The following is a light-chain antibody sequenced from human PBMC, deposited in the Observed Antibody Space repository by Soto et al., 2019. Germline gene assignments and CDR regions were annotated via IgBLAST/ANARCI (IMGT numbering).Light chain of an antibody. J-gene: IGKJ1*01. CDR2: WAS. Sequence: DIVMTQSPDSLAVSLGERATINCKSSQSVLSSSNNKNYLAWYQQKPGQPPKMLIYWASTREFGVPDRFSGSGSGTDSSLTITSLQAEDVAVYYCQQHSSLPWTFGQGTKVEV. CDR1: QSVLSSSNNKNY. CDR3: QQHSSLPWT. V-gene: IGKV4-1*01.